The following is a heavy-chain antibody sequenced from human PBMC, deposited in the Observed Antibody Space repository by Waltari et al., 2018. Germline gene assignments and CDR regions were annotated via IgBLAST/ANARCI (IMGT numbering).Heavy chain of an antibody. V-gene: IGHV4-4*02. CDR1: GDSIMDNCW. CDR2: VPRSGRT. CDR3: ARDRGSGLYLDT. J-gene: IGHJ4*02. D-gene: IGHD2-15*01. Sequence: QLQLEQAGTRLVKPSGTLSLTSGVSGDSIMDNCWWSWVRQPPGRGLEWIGEVPRSGRTNYHPSCATRVIMSIDTASGQFSLKVTSVTAADTASYYCARDRGSGLYLDTWGQGILVTVSP.